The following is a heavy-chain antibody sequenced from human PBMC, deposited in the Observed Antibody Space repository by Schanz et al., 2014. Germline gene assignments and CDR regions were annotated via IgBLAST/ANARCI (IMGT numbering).Heavy chain of an antibody. V-gene: IGHV3-66*01. Sequence: EVQLVESGGGLVQPGGSLRLSCAASGFSVGNKYMNWVRQAPGKGLEWVSFIYIGGNTYYADSVKGRFTISRDNSKNTVYIQMNSLRGEDAAVYGCARGGAAYYFDDWGQGTLVTVSS. J-gene: IGHJ4*02. CDR1: GFSVGNKY. D-gene: IGHD2-15*01. CDR3: ARGGAAYYFDD. CDR2: IYIGGNT.